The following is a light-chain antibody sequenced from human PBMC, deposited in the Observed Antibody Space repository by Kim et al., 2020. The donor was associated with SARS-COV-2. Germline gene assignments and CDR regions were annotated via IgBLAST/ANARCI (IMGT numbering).Light chain of an antibody. V-gene: IGKV3-15*01. J-gene: IGKJ2*01. CDR1: QSVSSN. Sequence: EKVMTQSPATLSVSPGERATLSCRASQSVSSNLAWYQQKPGQAPRLLIYGTFTRATGIPARFSGSGSGTEFTLTISSLQSEDFAVYYCQQYYNWPYTFGQGTKLEI. CDR2: GTF. CDR3: QQYYNWPYT.